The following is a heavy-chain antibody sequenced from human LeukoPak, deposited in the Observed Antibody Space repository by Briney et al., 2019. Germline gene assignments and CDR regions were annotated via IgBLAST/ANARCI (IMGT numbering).Heavy chain of an antibody. CDR1: GGTFSSYA. J-gene: IGHJ4*02. CDR3: ARPRYCSSTSCYRYFDY. D-gene: IGHD2-2*01. CDR2: IIPIFGTA. Sequence: SVKVPCKASGGTFSSYAISWVRQAPGQGLEWMGGIIPIFGTANYAQKFQGRVTITADESTSTAYMELSSLRSEDTAVYYCARPRYCSSTSCYRYFDYWGQGTLVTVSS. V-gene: IGHV1-69*13.